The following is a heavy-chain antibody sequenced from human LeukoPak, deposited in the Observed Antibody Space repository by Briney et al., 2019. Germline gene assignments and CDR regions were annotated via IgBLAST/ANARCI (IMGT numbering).Heavy chain of an antibody. CDR1: GGSFSGYY. V-gene: IGHV4-34*01. CDR2: INHSGST. Sequence: SETLSLTCAAYGGSFSGYYWSWIRQPPGKGLEWIGEINHSGSTNYNPSLKSRVTISVDTSKNQFSLKLSSVTAADTAVYYCARAMGEYYDSSGHPFDYWGQGTLVTVSS. CDR3: ARAMGEYYDSSGHPFDY. J-gene: IGHJ4*02. D-gene: IGHD3-22*01.